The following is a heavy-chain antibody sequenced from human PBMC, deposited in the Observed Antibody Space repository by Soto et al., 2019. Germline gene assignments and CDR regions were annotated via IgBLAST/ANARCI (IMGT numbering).Heavy chain of an antibody. CDR1: GFTVSSYA. CDR2: ISAST. CDR3: ASRMYSTRGYYLDY. J-gene: IGHJ4*02. D-gene: IGHD6-13*01. Sequence: ESGGGLVQAGGSLRLSCAASGFTVSSYALNWVRQAPGKGLEWVSGISASTYYADYVKGRFTISRDTSKNTLYLQMNSLRAEDTAIYFCASRMYSTRGYYLDYWGQGTLVTVSS. V-gene: IGHV3-23*01.